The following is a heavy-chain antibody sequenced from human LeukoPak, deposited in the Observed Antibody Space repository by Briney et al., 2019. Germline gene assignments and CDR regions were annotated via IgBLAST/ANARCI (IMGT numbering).Heavy chain of an antibody. Sequence: PSETLSLTCTVSGGSISSGSYCWSWIRRPAGTGLEWIGRIYTSGSTNYNPSLKSRVTISVDTSKNQFSLKLSSVTAADTAVYYCARQAGVVTPFDYWGQGTLVTVSS. CDR1: GGSISSGSYC. CDR3: ARQAGVVTPFDY. V-gene: IGHV4-61*02. J-gene: IGHJ4*02. D-gene: IGHD3-3*01. CDR2: IYTSGST.